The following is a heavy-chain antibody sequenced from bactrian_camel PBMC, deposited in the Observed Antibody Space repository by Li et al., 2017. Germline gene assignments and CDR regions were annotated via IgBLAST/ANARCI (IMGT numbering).Heavy chain of an antibody. J-gene: IGHJ4*01. Sequence: DVQLVESGGGLVQPGGSLRLSCAASGSAFSSYEMAWVRSAPGKGLEWVSTVNVGGEGTYYADPVKGRFTISRDNAKNTLSLQMNSLKPEDSAIYFCAADSSGYCLGSWWLGSWFKCWGQGTQVTVS. CDR2: VNVGGEGT. CDR1: GSAFSSYE. D-gene: IGHD7*01. CDR3: AADSSGYCLGSWWLGSWFKC. V-gene: IGHV3S40*01.